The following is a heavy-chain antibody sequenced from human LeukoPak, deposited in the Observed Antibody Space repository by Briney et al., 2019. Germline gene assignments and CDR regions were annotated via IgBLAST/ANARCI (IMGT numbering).Heavy chain of an antibody. CDR2: ISGSGGST. D-gene: IGHD5-12*01. CDR1: GGSISSYY. V-gene: IGHV3-23*01. Sequence: PSETLSLTCTVSGGSISSYYWSWIRQAPGKGLEWVSAISGSGGSTYYADSVKGRFTISRDNSKNTLYLQMNSLRAEDTAVYYCAKTVPKWLRSGGGLDYFDYWGQGTLVTVSS. CDR3: AKTVPKWLRSGGGLDYFDY. J-gene: IGHJ4*02.